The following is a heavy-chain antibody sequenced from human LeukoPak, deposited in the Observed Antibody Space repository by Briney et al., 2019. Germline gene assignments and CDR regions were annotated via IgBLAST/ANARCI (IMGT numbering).Heavy chain of an antibody. CDR3: ARPATATTAVAFDI. D-gene: IGHD1-26*01. V-gene: IGHV5-51*01. CDR1: GYSFTTYW. CDR2: IYPGNSDT. Sequence: GESLKISRKGSGYSFTTYWIGWVRQMPGKGLEWMGIIYPGNSDTRYSPSFQGQVTISADKSISTAYLQWSSLKASDTAMYYCARPATATTAVAFDIWGQGTMVTVSS. J-gene: IGHJ3*02.